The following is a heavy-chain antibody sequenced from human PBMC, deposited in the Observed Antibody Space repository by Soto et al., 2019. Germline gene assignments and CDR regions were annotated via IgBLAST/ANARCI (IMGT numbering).Heavy chain of an antibody. CDR3: ARDRGEYTSSWFWYFSH. V-gene: IGHV4-4*07. Sequence: LSLTCSVSGASIISFNWNWVRQPAGKGPEWVGRLNIAGTINYNPSLKSRITMSMDTSKNQISLHLRSVTAADTAIYYCARDRGEYTSSWFWYFSHWGHGTLVTVSS. J-gene: IGHJ2*01. D-gene: IGHD6-13*01. CDR2: LNIAGTI. CDR1: GASIISFN.